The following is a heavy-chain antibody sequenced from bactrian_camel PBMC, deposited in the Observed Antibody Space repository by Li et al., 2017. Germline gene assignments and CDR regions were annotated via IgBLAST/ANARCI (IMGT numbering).Heavy chain of an antibody. CDR3: VRDALSGSWPNFGY. CDR1: GFEFGPSS. D-gene: IGHD2*01. CDR2: VRGGGGNT. J-gene: IGHJ6*01. Sequence: VQLVESGGGLVRPGGSLNLSCVASGFEFGPSSMSWVRQAPGKGLEWVSLVRGGGGNTYYADSLKGRFTTSRDNAKNTVYLQMSSLKPEDTAEYYCVRDALSGSWPNFGYWGQGTQVTVS. V-gene: IGHV3S35*01.